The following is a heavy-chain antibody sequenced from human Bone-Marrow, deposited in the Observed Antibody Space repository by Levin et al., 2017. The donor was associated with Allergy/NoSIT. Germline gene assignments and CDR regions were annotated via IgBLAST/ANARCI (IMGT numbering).Heavy chain of an antibody. CDR3: AKDAIWTGYPAARFDY. Sequence: AGGSLRLSCAASGFSFNNFAMHWVRQAPGKGLEWVSLIAAGSETIYYADSVRGRFTISRDNSQNTLFLQMNSLRFEDTALYYWAKDAIWTGYPAARFDYWGQGTPVTVSS. J-gene: IGHJ4*02. D-gene: IGHD3/OR15-3a*01. CDR1: GFSFNNFA. V-gene: IGHV3-23*01. CDR2: IAAGSETI.